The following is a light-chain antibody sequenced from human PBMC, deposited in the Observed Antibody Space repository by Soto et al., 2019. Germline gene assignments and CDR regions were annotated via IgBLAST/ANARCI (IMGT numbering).Light chain of an antibody. CDR3: QQHSHWPPWT. Sequence: EVVLTQSPATLSLSPRERATLSCRASQNVRTFLDWYQQKPGQAPRLLIYAASNRATGIPDRFSGSGSGTDFTLTISSLEPEDFAVYYCQQHSHWPPWTFGQGTRVEIQ. CDR2: AAS. J-gene: IGKJ1*01. V-gene: IGKV3-11*01. CDR1: QNVRTF.